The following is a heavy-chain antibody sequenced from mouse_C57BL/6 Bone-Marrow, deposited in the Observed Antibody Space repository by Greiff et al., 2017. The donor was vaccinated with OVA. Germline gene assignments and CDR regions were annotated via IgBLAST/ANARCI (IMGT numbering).Heavy chain of an antibody. CDR3: AREGYYYGSSSFDY. Sequence: DVHLVESGGSLVKPRGSLKLSCAASGFTFSSYAMSWVRQTPEKRLEWVATISDGGSYTYYPDNVKGRFTISRDNAKNHLYLQMSHLKSEDTAMYYCAREGYYYGSSSFDYWGQGTTLTVSS. CDR2: ISDGGSYT. J-gene: IGHJ2*01. CDR1: GFTFSSYA. V-gene: IGHV5-4*01. D-gene: IGHD1-1*01.